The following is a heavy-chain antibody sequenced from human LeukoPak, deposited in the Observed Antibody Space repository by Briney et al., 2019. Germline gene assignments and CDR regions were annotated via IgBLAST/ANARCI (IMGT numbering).Heavy chain of an antibody. CDR3: AARGYSYGTPFDY. J-gene: IGHJ4*02. D-gene: IGHD5-18*01. V-gene: IGHV4-59*01. Sequence: SETLSLTCTVSGGSISGYFWSWIRQPPGKGLELIGYLYYSGSTKYNPSLKSRVTISIDTSKNQFSLKLSSVTAADTAVYYCAARGYSYGTPFDYWGQGTLVTVSS. CDR1: GGSISGYF. CDR2: LYYSGST.